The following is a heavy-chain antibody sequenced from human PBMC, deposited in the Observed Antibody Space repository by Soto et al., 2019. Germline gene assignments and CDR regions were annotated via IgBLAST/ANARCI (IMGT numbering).Heavy chain of an antibody. D-gene: IGHD5-12*01. J-gene: IGHJ4*02. V-gene: IGHV3-23*01. CDR2: ISGSGDST. CDR3: AKDSFINLRGYDSY. CDR1: GFTFSTYA. Sequence: EVQLLESGGGLVQPGGSLRLSCAASGFTFSTYAMIWVRQAPGKGLEWVSAISGSGDSTYYADSVKGRFTISRDNSKNTLYLQMSSLRAEDTAICYCAKDSFINLRGYDSYWGQGTLVTVSS.